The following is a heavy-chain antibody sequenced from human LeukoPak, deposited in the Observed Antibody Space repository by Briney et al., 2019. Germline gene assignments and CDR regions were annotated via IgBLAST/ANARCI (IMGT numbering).Heavy chain of an antibody. Sequence: PGGFLRLSCAASGFTFSSYSMNWVRQAPGKGLEWVSSISSSSSTIYYADSVKGRFTISRDNAKNSLYLQMNSLRAEDTAVYYCAREYYYDSSGYSTGAFDIWGQGTMVTVSS. CDR3: AREYYYDSSGYSTGAFDI. J-gene: IGHJ3*02. CDR2: ISSSSSTI. CDR1: GFTFSSYS. V-gene: IGHV3-21*04. D-gene: IGHD3-22*01.